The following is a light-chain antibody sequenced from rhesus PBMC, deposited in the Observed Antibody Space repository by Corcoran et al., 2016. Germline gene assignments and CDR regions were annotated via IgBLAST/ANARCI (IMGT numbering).Light chain of an antibody. Sequence: DIQMTQSPSSLSASVGDRVTITCQASQGISNWLTWYQQKPRKAPKLLLYGASSLQSGVPSRFGGRGCGTVFTLTISSLQPEGFATYYCQQHNSHPFTFGGGTKVEI. CDR1: QGISNW. V-gene: IGKV1S4*01. J-gene: IGKJ4*01. CDR2: GAS. CDR3: QQHNSHPFT.